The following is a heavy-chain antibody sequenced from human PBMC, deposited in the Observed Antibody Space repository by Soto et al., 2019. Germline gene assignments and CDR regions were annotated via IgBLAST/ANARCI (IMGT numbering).Heavy chain of an antibody. V-gene: IGHV3-48*01. Sequence: GGSLRLSCAASGLTFSALSMNWVRQAPGKGLEWVSYISSSATNTHYADPVKGRFTISRDNAKNSLYLQMNSLRAEDTAVYYCLNSGWSYWGQGTLVTVSS. J-gene: IGHJ4*02. CDR2: ISSSATNT. CDR3: LNSGWSY. CDR1: GLTFSALS. D-gene: IGHD6-19*01.